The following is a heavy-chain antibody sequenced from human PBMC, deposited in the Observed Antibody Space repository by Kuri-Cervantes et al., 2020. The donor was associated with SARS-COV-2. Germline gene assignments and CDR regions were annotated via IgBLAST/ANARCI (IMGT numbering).Heavy chain of an antibody. D-gene: IGHD6-19*01. J-gene: IGHJ4*02. CDR2: ISSSSSYI. V-gene: IGHV3-21*01. Sequence: GESLKISCAASGFTFSSYSMNWVRQAPGKVLEWVSSISSSSSYIYYADSVKGRFTISIDNAKNSLYLQMTSLGAEDTAVYYCARSIIAVAGFGGRDYWGQGTLVTVSS. CDR1: GFTFSSYS. CDR3: ARSIIAVAGFGGRDY.